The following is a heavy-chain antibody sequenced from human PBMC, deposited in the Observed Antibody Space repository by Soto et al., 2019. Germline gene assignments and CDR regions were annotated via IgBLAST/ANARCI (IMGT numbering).Heavy chain of an antibody. CDR3: ERTLHLAVSGFDT. D-gene: IGHD6-19*01. Sequence: ETLSLTCAVSGDSISSSSYYWAWIRQPPGKGLEWIGSIHYRANSYYSPSFKSRITISVDTSKSQISLRLSSVTAADTAVYYRERTLHLAVSGFDTWGQGTLVTVSS. CDR1: GDSISSSSYY. J-gene: IGHJ5*02. CDR2: IHYRANS. V-gene: IGHV4-39*01.